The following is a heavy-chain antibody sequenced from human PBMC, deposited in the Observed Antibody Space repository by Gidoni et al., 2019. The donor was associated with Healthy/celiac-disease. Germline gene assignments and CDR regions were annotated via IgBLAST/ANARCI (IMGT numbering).Heavy chain of an antibody. V-gene: IGHV3-23*01. CDR3: AKDWSPRYCSGGSCYSPDAFDI. CDR2: ISGSGGST. D-gene: IGHD2-15*01. CDR1: GFTFSSYA. Sequence: EVQLLESGGGLVQPGGSLRLSCAASGFTFSSYAMSWVRQAPGKGLEWVSAISGSGGSTYYADSVKGRFTISRDNSKNTLYLQMNSLRAEDTAVYYCAKDWSPRYCSGGSCYSPDAFDIWGQGTMVTVSS. J-gene: IGHJ3*02.